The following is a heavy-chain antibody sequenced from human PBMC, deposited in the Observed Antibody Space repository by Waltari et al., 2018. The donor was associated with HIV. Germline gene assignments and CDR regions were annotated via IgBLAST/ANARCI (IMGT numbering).Heavy chain of an antibody. CDR3: ARGLLTGYTLFDH. CDR2: ISSSSTYI. V-gene: IGHV3-21*01. CDR1: GFTSSTDS. D-gene: IGHD3-9*01. Sequence: EVRLVESGGGLVKPGGSLRLSCAASGFTSSTDSMNWVRQAPGKGLEWLSSISSSSTYIYYADSVKGRFTISRDNAKNSLYLQMNSLRAEDTAVYYCARGLLTGYTLFDHWGQGTLVTVSS. J-gene: IGHJ5*02.